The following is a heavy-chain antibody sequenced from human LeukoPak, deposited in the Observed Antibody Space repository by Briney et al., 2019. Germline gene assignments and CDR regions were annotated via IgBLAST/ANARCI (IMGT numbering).Heavy chain of an antibody. J-gene: IGHJ3*02. CDR3: AKAQTLTFSGWNQRGYAFDI. V-gene: IGHV1-8*03. CDR2: MNPNSGNT. D-gene: IGHD6-19*01. Sequence: EASVKVSCKASGYTFTSYDINWVRQATGQGLEWMGWMNPNSGNTGYAQKFQGRVTITRNTSISTAYMELSSLRSEDTAVYYCAKAQTLTFSGWNQRGYAFDIWGQGTMVTVSS. CDR1: GYTFTSYD.